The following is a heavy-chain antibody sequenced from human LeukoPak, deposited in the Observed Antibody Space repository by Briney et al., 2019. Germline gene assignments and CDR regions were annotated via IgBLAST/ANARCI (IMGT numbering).Heavy chain of an antibody. CDR2: VYSSGST. J-gene: IGHJ6*03. CDR3: ARGRVSSSTWYSTYYYYFYMDV. D-gene: IGHD1-1*01. CDR1: GGSISSGNYY. V-gene: IGHV4-61*02. Sequence: SETLSLTCTVSGGSISSGNYYWSWIRQPAGKGLEWIGRVYSSGSTSYNPSLESRVTISLDTSMNHFSLRLSSVTAADTAMYFCARGRVSSSTWYSTYYYYFYMDVWGKGTTVTVSS.